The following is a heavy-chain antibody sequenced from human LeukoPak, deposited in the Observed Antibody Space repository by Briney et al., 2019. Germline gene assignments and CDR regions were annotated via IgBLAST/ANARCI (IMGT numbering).Heavy chain of an antibody. V-gene: IGHV3-21*04. D-gene: IGHD3-10*01. CDR2: ISTSGTYR. CDR1: GFTLTSYS. CDR3: ARDLSGLTRGVIRPGYHYMDV. Sequence: GGSLRLSCAASGFTLTSYSVNWVRQAPGKGVEWVTYISTSGTYRYYADSINGRFTVSRDDAENSVSLQMSSLGDEDTATYYCARDLSGLTRGVIRPGYHYMDVWGRGTTVVVSS. J-gene: IGHJ6*03.